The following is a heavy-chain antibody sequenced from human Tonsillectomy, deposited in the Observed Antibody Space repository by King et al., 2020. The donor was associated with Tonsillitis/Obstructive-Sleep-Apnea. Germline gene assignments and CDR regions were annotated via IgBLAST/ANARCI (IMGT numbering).Heavy chain of an antibody. J-gene: IGHJ6*03. V-gene: IGHV1-69*01. CDR2: IIPIFDTA. Sequence: QLVQSGAEVKKPGSSVKVSCKASGGTFSSYAISWVRQAPGQGLEWMGGIIPIFDTAHYAQKFQGRVTITADDSPSTAYMELSSLRSEDTAEYYCARGNWNDVPNYYYYYMDVWGKGTTVTVSS. D-gene: IGHD1-1*01. CDR1: GGTFSSYA. CDR3: ARGNWNDVPNYYYYYMDV.